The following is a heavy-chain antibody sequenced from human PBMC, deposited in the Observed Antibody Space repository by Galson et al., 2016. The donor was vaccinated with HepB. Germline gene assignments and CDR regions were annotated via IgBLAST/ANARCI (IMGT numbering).Heavy chain of an antibody. CDR2: IGTAGDT. Sequence: SLRLSCAASGFPFSSYDMHWVRQSTGKGLEWVSGIGTAGDTFYAGSVKGRFNISRDNSKNTLYLQMNSLRAEDTAVYYCARASRTGGRYYFDYWGQGTLVTVSS. CDR3: ARASRTGGRYYFDY. J-gene: IGHJ4*02. D-gene: IGHD1-1*01. CDR1: GFPFSSYD. V-gene: IGHV3-13*01.